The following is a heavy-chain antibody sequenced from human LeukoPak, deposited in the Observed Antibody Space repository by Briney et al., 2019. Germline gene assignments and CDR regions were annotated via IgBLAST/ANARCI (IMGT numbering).Heavy chain of an antibody. V-gene: IGHV1-69*13. CDR2: IIPIFGTA. CDR1: GGTFSSYA. CDR3: ARIPYCSGGSCYWSGYYYGIDV. D-gene: IGHD2-15*01. Sequence: SVKVSCKASGGTFSSYAISWVRPAPGQGLEWMGGIIPIFGTANYAQKFQGRVTITADESTSTAYMELSSLRSEDTAVYYCARIPYCSGGSCYWSGYYYGIDVWGQGTTVTVSS. J-gene: IGHJ6*02.